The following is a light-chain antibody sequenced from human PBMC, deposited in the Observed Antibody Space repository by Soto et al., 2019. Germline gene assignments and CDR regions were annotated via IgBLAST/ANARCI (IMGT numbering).Light chain of an antibody. J-gene: IGKJ2*01. CDR2: LGS. CDR3: MQALQTPPYT. Sequence: DIVMTQSPLSLPATPGEPASISCTSSQSLLHSNGYNYLDWYLQKPGQSPQLLICLGSNRASGVPDRFSGSGSGTDFTLKISRVEAEDVGVYYCMQALQTPPYTFGQGTKLEIK. CDR1: QSLLHSNGYNY. V-gene: IGKV2-28*01.